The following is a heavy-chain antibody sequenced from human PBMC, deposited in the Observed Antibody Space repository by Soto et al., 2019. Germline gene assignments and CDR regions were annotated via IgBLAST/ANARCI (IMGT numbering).Heavy chain of an antibody. J-gene: IGHJ4*02. V-gene: IGHV1-2*02. CDR3: RVTGVSEVDY. Sequence: QVQLVQSGAEVKKPGASVKVSCRTSGYTFSGFYIHWVRQAPGQGLESMGWIYPDSGGTDNAQKFQGRVTMTRDTSNSTAYMELSRLRSDDTAVYYCRVTGVSEVDYWGQGTLVTVSS. CDR2: IYPDSGGT. D-gene: IGHD2-8*01. CDR1: GYTFSGFY.